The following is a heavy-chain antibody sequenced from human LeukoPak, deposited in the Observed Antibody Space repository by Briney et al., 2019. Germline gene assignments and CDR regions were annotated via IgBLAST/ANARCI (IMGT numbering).Heavy chain of an antibody. CDR3: ARDLWFGELYGDNWFDP. CDR2: INPSGGST. J-gene: IGHJ5*02. D-gene: IGHD3-10*01. V-gene: IGHV1-46*01. Sequence: ASVKVSCKAYGYTFTGYYIHWVRPAPGQGLEWMGIINPSGGSTSYAQKFQGRVTMTRDTSTSTVYMELSSLRSEDTAVYYCARDLWFGELYGDNWFDPWGQGTLVTVSS. CDR1: GYTFTGYY.